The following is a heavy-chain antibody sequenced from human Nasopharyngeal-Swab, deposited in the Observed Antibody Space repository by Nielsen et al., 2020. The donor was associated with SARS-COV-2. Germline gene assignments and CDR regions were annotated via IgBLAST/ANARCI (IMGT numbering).Heavy chain of an antibody. Sequence: GGSLRLSCAASGFTFSNAWMSWVRQAPGKGLEWVGRIKSKTDGGTTDYAAPAKGRFTISRDDSKNTLYLQMNSLKTEDTAVYYCGYYGDEYYYYYYGMDVWGQGTTVTVSS. CDR2: IKSKTDGGTT. CDR1: GFTFSNAW. V-gene: IGHV3-15*01. D-gene: IGHD4-17*01. J-gene: IGHJ6*02. CDR3: GYYGDEYYYYYYGMDV.